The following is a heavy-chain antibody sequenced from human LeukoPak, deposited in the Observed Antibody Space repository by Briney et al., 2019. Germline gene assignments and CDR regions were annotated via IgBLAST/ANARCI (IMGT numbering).Heavy chain of an antibody. J-gene: IGHJ4*02. V-gene: IGHV3-33*01. CDR1: GFTFSSYG. D-gene: IGHD6-6*01. CDR2: IWYDGSNK. Sequence: GGSLRLSCAASGFTFSSYGMHWVRQAPGKGLEWVAVIWYDGSNKYYADSVKGRFTISRDNSKNTLCLQMNSLRAEDTAVYYCAREYSSSSSYFDYWGQGTLVTVSS. CDR3: AREYSSSSSYFDY.